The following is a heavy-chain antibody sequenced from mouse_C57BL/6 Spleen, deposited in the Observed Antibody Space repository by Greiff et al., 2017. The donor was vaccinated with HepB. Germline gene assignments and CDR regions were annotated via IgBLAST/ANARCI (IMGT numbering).Heavy chain of an antibody. J-gene: IGHJ2*01. D-gene: IGHD1-1*01. CDR2: IYPGSGST. Sequence: QVQLQQSGAELVKPGASVKMSRKASGYTFTSYWITWVKQRPGQGLEWIGDIYPGSGSTNYNEKFKSKATLTVDTSSSTAYMQLSSLTSEDSAVYYCARCDYYYGSSYVDYWGQGTTLTVSS. CDR3: ARCDYYYGSSYVDY. V-gene: IGHV1-55*01. CDR1: GYTFTSYW.